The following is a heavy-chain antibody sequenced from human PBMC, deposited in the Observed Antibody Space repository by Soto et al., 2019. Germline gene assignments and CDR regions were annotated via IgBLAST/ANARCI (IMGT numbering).Heavy chain of an antibody. V-gene: IGHV3-53*01. D-gene: IGHD1-7*01. CDR1: GFTVSSNY. Sequence: GGSLRLSCAASGFTVSSNYMSWVRQAPGKGLEWVSVIYSGGSTYYADSVKGRFTISRDNSKNTLYLQMNSLRAEDTAVYYCARDQRNSYGYYYYYGMDVWGQGTTVTVSS. CDR2: IYSGGST. J-gene: IGHJ6*02. CDR3: ARDQRNSYGYYYYYGMDV.